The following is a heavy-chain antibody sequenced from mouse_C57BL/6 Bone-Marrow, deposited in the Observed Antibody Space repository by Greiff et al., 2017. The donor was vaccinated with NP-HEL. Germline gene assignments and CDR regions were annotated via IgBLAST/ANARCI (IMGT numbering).Heavy chain of an antibody. D-gene: IGHD2-3*01. CDR3: ARGGWDGYSWFAY. V-gene: IGHV1-7*01. CDR2: INPSSGYT. J-gene: IGHJ3*01. CDR1: GYTFTSYW. Sequence: QVQLKESGAELAKPGASVKLSCKASGYTFTSYWMHWVKQRPGQGLEWIGYINPSSGYTKYNQKFKDKATLTADKSSSTAYMQLISLTYEDSAVYYCARGGWDGYSWFAYWGQGTLVTVSA.